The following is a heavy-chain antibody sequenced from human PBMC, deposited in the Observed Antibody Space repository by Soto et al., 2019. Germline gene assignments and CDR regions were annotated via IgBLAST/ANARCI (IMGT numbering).Heavy chain of an antibody. D-gene: IGHD1-7*01. CDR1: GDTSTSFS. Sequence: QVQLQESGPGLVKPSETLSLTCTVSGDTSTSFSWNWIRQSAGKGLEWIGRISTTGNTHYNPSLASRVTMSLDTSKNQFSLKLTSVTAADTAVYYCEGESGENWSYEAYWGQGTLVTVSS. CDR3: EGESGENWSYEAY. CDR2: ISTTGNT. J-gene: IGHJ4*02. V-gene: IGHV4-4*07.